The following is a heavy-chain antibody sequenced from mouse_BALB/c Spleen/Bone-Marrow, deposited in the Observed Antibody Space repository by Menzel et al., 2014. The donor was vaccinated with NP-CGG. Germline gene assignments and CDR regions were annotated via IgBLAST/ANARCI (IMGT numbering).Heavy chain of an antibody. CDR2: IRNKANGYTT. J-gene: IGHJ4*01. Sequence: EVKLQESGGGLVQPGGSLRLSCATSGFTFTDYYMSWVRQTPGKALEWLGFIRNKANGYTTEYSASVKGRFTISRDNSQSILYLQMNTLRAEDSATYYCARGDYYAMDYWGQGTSVTVSS. V-gene: IGHV7-3*02. CDR3: ARGDYYAMDY. CDR1: GFTFTDYY.